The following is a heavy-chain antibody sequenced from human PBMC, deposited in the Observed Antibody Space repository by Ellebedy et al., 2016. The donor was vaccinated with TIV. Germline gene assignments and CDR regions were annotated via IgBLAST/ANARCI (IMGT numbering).Heavy chain of an antibody. CDR3: ARGTTGLVSMDV. Sequence: SVKVSCXASGGTFSSYAISWVRQAPGQGLEWMGGIIPIFGTANYAQKFQGRVTITADESTSTAYMELSSLRSEDTAVYYCARGTTGLVSMDVWGQGTTVTVSS. D-gene: IGHD1-7*01. J-gene: IGHJ6*02. CDR1: GGTFSSYA. CDR2: IIPIFGTA. V-gene: IGHV1-69*13.